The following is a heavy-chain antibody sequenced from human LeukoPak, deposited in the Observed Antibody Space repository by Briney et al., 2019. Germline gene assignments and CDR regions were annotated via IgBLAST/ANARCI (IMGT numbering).Heavy chain of an antibody. D-gene: IGHD3-3*01. CDR3: TTDITIFGVVTNDY. V-gene: IGHV3-15*01. Sequence: GGSLRLSCAASGFTFSNAWMSWVRQAPGKGLEWVGRIKSKTDGGTTDYAAPVKGRFTISRDDSKNTLYLQMNSLKTEDTAVYYCTTDITIFGVVTNDYWGQGTLDTVSS. J-gene: IGHJ4*02. CDR2: IKSKTDGGTT. CDR1: GFTFSNAW.